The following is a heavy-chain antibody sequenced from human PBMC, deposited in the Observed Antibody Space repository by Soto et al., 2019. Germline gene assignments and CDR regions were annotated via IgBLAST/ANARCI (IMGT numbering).Heavy chain of an antibody. Sequence: GASVKVSCKASGYTFTSYYMHWVRQAPGQGLEWMGIINPSGGSTSYAQKFQGRVTMTRDTSTSTVYMELSSLRSEDTAVYYCASDRSRNWYNWNRGEWTRMDVWGQGTTVTVSS. D-gene: IGHD1-20*01. CDR3: ASDRSRNWYNWNRGEWTRMDV. J-gene: IGHJ6*02. CDR2: INPSGGST. V-gene: IGHV1-46*01. CDR1: GYTFTSYY.